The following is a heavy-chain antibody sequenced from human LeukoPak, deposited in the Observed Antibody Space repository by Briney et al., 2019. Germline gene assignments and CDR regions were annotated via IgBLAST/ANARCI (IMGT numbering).Heavy chain of an antibody. CDR3: ARLYYDILTAIRN. CDR1: GFTFSSYA. V-gene: IGHV3-30*14. J-gene: IGHJ4*02. D-gene: IGHD3-9*01. Sequence: GGSLRLSCAASGFTFSSYAMHWVRQAPGKGLEWVAVISYDGSNKYYADSVKGRFTISRDNSKNTLFLQMNSLRAEDTAVYFCARLYYDILTAIRNWGQGTLVTVSS. CDR2: ISYDGSNK.